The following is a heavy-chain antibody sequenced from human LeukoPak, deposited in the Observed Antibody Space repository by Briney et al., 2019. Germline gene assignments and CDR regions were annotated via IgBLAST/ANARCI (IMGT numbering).Heavy chain of an antibody. CDR1: GASISSSYYY. J-gene: IGHJ4*02. CDR2: IYYTGNT. CDR3: ARHGVQGVGPVDY. V-gene: IGHV4-39*01. Sequence: SETLSLTCTISGASISSSYYYWGWIRQPPGKGLKWIGSIYYTGNTYYNPSPKSRVTISVDTSKNQFSLKLSSVTAADTAVYYCARHGVQGVGPVDYWGQGTLVTVSS. D-gene: IGHD3-10*01.